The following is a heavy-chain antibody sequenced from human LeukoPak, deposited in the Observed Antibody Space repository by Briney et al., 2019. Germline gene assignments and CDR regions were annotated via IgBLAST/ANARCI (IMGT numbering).Heavy chain of an antibody. CDR2: ISGSGGST. CDR1: GFTFSSYA. CDR3: ARDPPWGGYYFRDIFDI. Sequence: GGSLRLSCSASGFTFSSYAMSWVRQAPGKGLGWVSTISGSGGSTYYADSVKGRFTISRDNSKNTLYLQMNSLRAEDTAAYYCARDPPWGGYYFRDIFDIWGQGTMVTVSS. V-gene: IGHV3-23*01. D-gene: IGHD3-22*01. J-gene: IGHJ3*02.